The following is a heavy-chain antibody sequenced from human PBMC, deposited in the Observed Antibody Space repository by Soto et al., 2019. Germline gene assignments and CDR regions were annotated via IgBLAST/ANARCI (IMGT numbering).Heavy chain of an antibody. CDR3: TTDPAWSDLMGYCSSTSCHTFDY. D-gene: IGHD2-2*01. CDR1: GFTFSNAW. Sequence: GGSLRLSCAASGFTFSNAWMNWVRQAPGKGLEWVGRIKSKTDGGTTDYAAPVKGRFTISRDDSKNTLYLQMNSLKTEDTAVYYCTTDPAWSDLMGYCSSTSCHTFDYWGQGTLVTVSS. J-gene: IGHJ4*02. CDR2: IKSKTDGGTT. V-gene: IGHV3-15*07.